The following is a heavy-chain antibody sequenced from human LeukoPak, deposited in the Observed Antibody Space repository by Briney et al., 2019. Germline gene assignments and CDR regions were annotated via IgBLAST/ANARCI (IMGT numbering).Heavy chain of an antibody. Sequence: PSETLSLTCTVSGGSISSYYWSWIRQPPGKGLEWIGEINHSGSTNYNPSLKSRVTISVDTSKNQFSLKLSSVTAADTAVYYCARSSAGIKPPRRLSYWGQGTLVTVSS. V-gene: IGHV4-34*01. CDR2: INHSGST. J-gene: IGHJ4*02. D-gene: IGHD2-15*01. CDR1: GGSISSYY. CDR3: ARSSAGIKPPRRLSY.